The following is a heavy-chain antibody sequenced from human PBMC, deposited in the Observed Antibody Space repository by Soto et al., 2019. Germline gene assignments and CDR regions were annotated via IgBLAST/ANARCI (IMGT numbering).Heavy chain of an antibody. J-gene: IGHJ5*01. CDR2: MSYDGSNE. V-gene: IGHV3-30-3*01. D-gene: IGHD1-26*01. CDR3: ARDPTSPEYRYSGRFRDNTFDS. Sequence: QVQLVESGGGVVQPGKSLRLSCAASGFTFSSYALHWVRQAPGKGLEWVAVMSYDGSNEYAGSVKGRFTISRDNFKNTLYLQMSSLRTDDTAVYYCARDPTSPEYRYSGRFRDNTFDSWGQGTLVTVSS. CDR1: GFTFSSYA.